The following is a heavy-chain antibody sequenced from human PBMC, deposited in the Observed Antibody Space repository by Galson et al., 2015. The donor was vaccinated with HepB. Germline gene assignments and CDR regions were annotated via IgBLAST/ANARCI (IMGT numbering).Heavy chain of an antibody. J-gene: IGHJ4*02. CDR2: MSFDRSNK. CDR1: GFTFSNYA. Sequence: SLRLSCAASGFTFSNYAMHWVRQAPGKGLEWVAVMSFDRSNKYYADSVKGGFTISRDNSHNTLYLQMNSLRAEDTAVYYCARGEEAGVVVIPYFGSWGQGTLVTVSS. V-gene: IGHV3-30-3*01. D-gene: IGHD3-22*01. CDR3: ARGEEAGVVVIPYFGS.